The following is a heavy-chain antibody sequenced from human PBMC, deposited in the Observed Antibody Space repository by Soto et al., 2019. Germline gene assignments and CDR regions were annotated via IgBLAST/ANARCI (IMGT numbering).Heavy chain of an antibody. CDR3: ARHSAYSYGYRTYYFDY. CDR2: INSDGSST. Sequence: GSLRLSCAASGFTFSSYRMHWVRQAPGKRLVWVSRINSDGSSTSYADSVKGRFTISRDNAKNTLYLQMNSLRAEDTAVYYCARHSAYSYGYRTYYFDYRVQGTLVTVSS. J-gene: IGHJ4*02. V-gene: IGHV3-74*01. CDR1: GFTFSSYR. D-gene: IGHD5-18*01.